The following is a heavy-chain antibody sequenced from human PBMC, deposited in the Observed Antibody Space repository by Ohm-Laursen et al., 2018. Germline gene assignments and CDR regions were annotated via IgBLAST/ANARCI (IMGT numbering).Heavy chain of an antibody. CDR3: AKEVDRSGSIYYYGMDV. D-gene: IGHD5-18*01. CDR1: GFTFSSYG. J-gene: IGHJ6*02. V-gene: IGHV3-30*18. Sequence: SLRLSCAASGFTFSSYGMHWVRQAPGKGLEWVAVILYDGSNEYYADSVKGRFTISRDNSKNTLYLQMNSLRAEDTAVYYCAKEVDRSGSIYYYGMDVWGQGTTVTVSS. CDR2: ILYDGSNE.